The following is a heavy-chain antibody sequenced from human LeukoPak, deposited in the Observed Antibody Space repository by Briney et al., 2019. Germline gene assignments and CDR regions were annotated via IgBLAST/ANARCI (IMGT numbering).Heavy chain of an antibody. CDR1: GFTFSSYE. CDR2: ISSSGSTI. D-gene: IGHD5-12*01. J-gene: IGHJ4*02. V-gene: IGHV3-48*03. CDR3: ARIQRGSLVAIDY. Sequence: PGGSLRLSCAASGFTFSSYEMNWVRQAPGKGLEWVSYISSSGSTIYYADSVKGRFTISRDNAKNSLYLQMNSLRAEDTAVYYCARIQRGSLVAIDYWGQGTLVTVSS.